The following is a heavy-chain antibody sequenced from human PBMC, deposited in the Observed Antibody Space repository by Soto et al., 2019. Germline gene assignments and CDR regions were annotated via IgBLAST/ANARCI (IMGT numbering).Heavy chain of an antibody. CDR2: MNPINGAT. CDR1: GYAFTAYD. CDR3: GRGPSPRAPAGGTPYYYAMDV. D-gene: IGHD6-13*01. J-gene: IGHJ6*02. Sequence: ASVKFSCKASGYAFTAYDSNWVRQTSGQGLEWLGWMNPINGATGSARRLQGRVCMTRNTATRTAYLELTSLRSDDSAVYYCGRGPSPRAPAGGTPYYYAMDVWG. V-gene: IGHV1-8*02.